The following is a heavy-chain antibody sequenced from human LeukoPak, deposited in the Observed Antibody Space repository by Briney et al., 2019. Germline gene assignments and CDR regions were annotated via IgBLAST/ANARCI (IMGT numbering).Heavy chain of an antibody. Sequence: SETLSLTCAVYGGSFSGYYWSWIRQPPGKGLEWIGEINHSRGTNYNPSLKSRVTISVDTSKNQFSLKLSSVTAADTAVYYCARRGQKGAYYYDSSGTNWFDPWGQGTLVTVSS. J-gene: IGHJ5*02. D-gene: IGHD3-22*01. CDR3: ARRGQKGAYYYDSSGTNWFDP. CDR1: GGSFSGYY. V-gene: IGHV4-34*01. CDR2: INHSRGT.